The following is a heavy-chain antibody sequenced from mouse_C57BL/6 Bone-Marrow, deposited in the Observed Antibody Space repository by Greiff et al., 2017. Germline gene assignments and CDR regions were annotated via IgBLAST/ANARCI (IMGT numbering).Heavy chain of an antibody. Sequence: EVQLQQSGAELVRPGASVKLSCTASGFNIKDYYMHWVKQRPEQGLEWIGRIDPEDGDTEYAPKFQGKATMTADTSSNTAYLQLSSLTSEDTAFYYCTTRDYGSSWFAYWGQGTLVTVSA. J-gene: IGHJ3*01. CDR2: IDPEDGDT. V-gene: IGHV14-1*01. CDR1: GFNIKDYY. CDR3: TTRDYGSSWFAY. D-gene: IGHD1-1*01.